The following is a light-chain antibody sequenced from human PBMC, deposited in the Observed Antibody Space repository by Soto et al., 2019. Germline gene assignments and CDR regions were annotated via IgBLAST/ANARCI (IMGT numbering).Light chain of an antibody. J-gene: IGKJ1*01. Sequence: IVVTQSPDSQAVSLGERATINCKSSQSVLYSSNNKNYLAWYQQKPGQPPKLIIYWASIRRSGVPDRFSGSGSETDFTLTISSLQAEDVAVYYCQQYYSIPWAFGQGTKVEVK. V-gene: IGKV4-1*01. CDR3: QQYYSIPWA. CDR1: QSVLYSSNNKNY. CDR2: WAS.